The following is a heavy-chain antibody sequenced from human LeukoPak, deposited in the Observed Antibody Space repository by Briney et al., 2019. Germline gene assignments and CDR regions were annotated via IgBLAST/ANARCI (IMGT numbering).Heavy chain of an antibody. J-gene: IGHJ6*02. CDR2: IIPILGIA. D-gene: IGHD1-1*01. CDR3: ATQTTLNYYYYGMDV. Sequence: SVKASCKASGGTFSSYAISWVRQAPGQGLEWMGRIIPILGIANYAQKFQGRVTITADKSTSTAYMELSSLRSEDTAVYYCATQTTLNYYYYGMDVWGQGTTVTVSS. CDR1: GGTFSSYA. V-gene: IGHV1-69*04.